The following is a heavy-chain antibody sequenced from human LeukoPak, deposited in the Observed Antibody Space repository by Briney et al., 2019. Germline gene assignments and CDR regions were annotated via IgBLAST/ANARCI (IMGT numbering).Heavy chain of an antibody. Sequence: GGSLRLSCAASGFTFSTYGMSWVRQAPGKGLEWVSAISGSGGSTYNADSVKGHFTISRDNAKNSLYLQMNSLRAEDTAVYYCARGATDSSSWYPRAEYYYMDVWGKGTTVTVSS. V-gene: IGHV3-23*01. CDR2: ISGSGGST. J-gene: IGHJ6*03. CDR3: ARGATDSSSWYPRAEYYYMDV. D-gene: IGHD6-13*01. CDR1: GFTFSTYG.